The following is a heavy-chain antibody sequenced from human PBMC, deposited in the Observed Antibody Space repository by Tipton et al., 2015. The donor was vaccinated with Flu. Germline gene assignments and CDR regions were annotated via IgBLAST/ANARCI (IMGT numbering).Heavy chain of an antibody. CDR3: AREHYDVLTGYRSFGF. J-gene: IGHJ4*02. Sequence: LRLSCTVSGGSISSSSHYWGWIRQPPGKGLEWIGSIYHSGSTYYNPSLKSRVSLSIDMSNNQFFLKLTSVTTADTAVYYCAREHYDVLTGYRSFGFWGLGKLVTVSS. CDR1: GGSISSSSHY. V-gene: IGHV4-39*07. D-gene: IGHD3-9*01. CDR2: IYHSGST.